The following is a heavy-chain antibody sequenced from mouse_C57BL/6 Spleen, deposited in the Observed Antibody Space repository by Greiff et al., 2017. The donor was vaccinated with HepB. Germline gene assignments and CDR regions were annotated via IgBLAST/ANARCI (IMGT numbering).Heavy chain of an antibody. CDR3: ARGTGY. Sequence: LVESGAELVKPGASVKMSCKASGYTFTSYWITWVKQRPGQGLEWIGDIYPGSGSTNYNEKFKSKATLTVDTSSSTAYMQLSSLTSEDSAVYYCARGTGYWGQGTTLTVSS. J-gene: IGHJ2*01. CDR1: GYTFTSYW. V-gene: IGHV1-55*01. CDR2: IYPGSGST. D-gene: IGHD2-14*01.